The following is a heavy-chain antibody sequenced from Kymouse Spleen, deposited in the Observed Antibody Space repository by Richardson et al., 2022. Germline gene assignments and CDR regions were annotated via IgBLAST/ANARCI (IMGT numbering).Heavy chain of an antibody. CDR3: ARDDDFWSGYYGYYYGMDV. Sequence: EVQLVESGGGLVKPGGSLRLSCAASGFTFSSYSMNWVRQAPGKGLEWVSSISSSSSYIYYADSVKGRFTISRDNAKNSLYLQMNSLRAEDTAVYYCARDDDFWSGYYGYYYGMDVWGQGTTVTVSS. CDR2: ISSSSSYI. V-gene: IGHV3-21*03. CDR1: GFTFSSYS. J-gene: IGHJ6*02. D-gene: IGHD3-3*01.